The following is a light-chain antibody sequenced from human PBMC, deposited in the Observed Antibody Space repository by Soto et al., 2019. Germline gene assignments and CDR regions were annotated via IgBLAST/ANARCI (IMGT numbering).Light chain of an antibody. CDR3: ASWDDSMNGPV. CDR1: SSNVGGNP. V-gene: IGLV1-44*01. Sequence: LTQPPSASGTPGQRVTISCSGSSSNVGGNPVNWYQHVPTTAPKLLIYTNTQRPSGVPDRFSGSKSGTSASLAISGLQSEDEADYYCASWDDSMNGPVFGTGTKVTVL. CDR2: TNT. J-gene: IGLJ1*01.